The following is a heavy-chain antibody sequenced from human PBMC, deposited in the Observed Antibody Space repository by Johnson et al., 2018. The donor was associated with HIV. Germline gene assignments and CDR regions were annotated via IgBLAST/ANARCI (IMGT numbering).Heavy chain of an antibody. V-gene: IGHV3-23*04. CDR1: GFIFSSYH. Sequence: VQLVESGGGVVRPGGSLRLSCAASGFIFSSYHMHWVRQAPGKGLEWVSAISGSGGSTYYSDSVKGRFTISRDNSKNTLYLQMSSLRAEDTAVYYCAKGRGYDYDALDFWGQGTMVTVSS. CDR2: ISGSGGST. J-gene: IGHJ3*01. CDR3: AKGRGYDYDALDF. D-gene: IGHD5-12*01.